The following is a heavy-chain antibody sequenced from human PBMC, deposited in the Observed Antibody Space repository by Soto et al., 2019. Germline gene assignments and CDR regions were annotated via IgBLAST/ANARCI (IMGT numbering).Heavy chain of an antibody. Sequence: QVQLQESGPGLVKPSQTLSLTCTVSGGSINSGGYYWIWIRQHPGKGLEWIGYIYYSRSTYYNPSLKSRVTISVDTSKNQFSLKLSSVTAADTAWYYCASAFGNNWFDPWGQGTLVTVSS. V-gene: IGHV4-31*03. CDR2: IYYSRST. CDR1: GGSINSGGYY. CDR3: ASAFGNNWFDP. D-gene: IGHD3-10*01. J-gene: IGHJ5*02.